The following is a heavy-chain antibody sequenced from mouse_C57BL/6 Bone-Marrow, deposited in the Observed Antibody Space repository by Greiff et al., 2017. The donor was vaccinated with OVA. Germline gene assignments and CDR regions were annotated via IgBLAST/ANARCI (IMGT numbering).Heavy chain of an antibody. V-gene: IGHV14-3*01. J-gene: IGHJ4*01. CDR2: IDPANDNT. CDR3: ARGNVGSSFYAMDY. CDR1: GFNIKNTY. Sequence: EVQLQQSVAELVRPGASVKLSCTASGFNIKNTYMHWVKQRPEQGLEWIGRIDPANDNTKYAPKFQGKATMTADTSSNTASLQLSSLSSEDTAVYCCARGNVGSSFYAMDYWGQGTSVTVSS. D-gene: IGHD1-1*01.